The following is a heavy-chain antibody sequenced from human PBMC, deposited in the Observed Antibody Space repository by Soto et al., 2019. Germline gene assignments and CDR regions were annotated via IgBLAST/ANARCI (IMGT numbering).Heavy chain of an antibody. CDR3: AREPYDILTGYSYYYYGMDV. J-gene: IGHJ6*02. Sequence: PRESLKISCKGSGYRFTSYWISWVRQMPGKGLEWMGRIDPSDSYTNYSPSFQGHVTISADKSISTAYLQWSSLKASDTAMYYCAREPYDILTGYSYYYYGMDVWGQGTTVTVSS. CDR2: IDPSDSYT. V-gene: IGHV5-10-1*01. D-gene: IGHD3-9*01. CDR1: GYRFTSYW.